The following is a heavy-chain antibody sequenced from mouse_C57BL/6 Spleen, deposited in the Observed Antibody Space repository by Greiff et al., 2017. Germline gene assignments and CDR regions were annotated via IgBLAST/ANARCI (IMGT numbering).Heavy chain of an antibody. CDR1: GFNIKDYY. J-gene: IGHJ4*01. CDR3: TRQLRLRGAMDY. CDR2: IDPEDGDT. V-gene: IGHV14-1*01. D-gene: IGHD3-2*02. Sequence: VQLKQSGAELVRPGASVKLSCTASGFNIKDYYMHWVKQRPEQGLEWIGRIDPEDGDTEYAPKFQGKATMTADTSSNTAYLQLSSLTSEDTAVYYCTRQLRLRGAMDYWGQGTSVTVSS.